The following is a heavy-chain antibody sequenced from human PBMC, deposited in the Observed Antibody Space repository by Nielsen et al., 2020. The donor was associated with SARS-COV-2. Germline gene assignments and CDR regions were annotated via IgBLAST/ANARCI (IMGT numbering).Heavy chain of an antibody. CDR2: IIPIFGTA. D-gene: IGHD2-8*01. V-gene: IGHV1-69*13. CDR3: ARHKYGKNPYCTNGVCSGAFDI. Sequence: SVKVSCKASGGTFSSYAISWVRQAPGQGLEWMGGIIPIFGTANYAQKFQGRVTITADESTSTAYMELSSLRSEDTAVYYCARHKYGKNPYCTNGVCSGAFDIWGQGTMVTVSS. J-gene: IGHJ3*02. CDR1: GGTFSSYA.